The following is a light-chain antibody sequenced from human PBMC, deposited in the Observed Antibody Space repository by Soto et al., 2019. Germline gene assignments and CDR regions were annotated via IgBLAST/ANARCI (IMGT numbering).Light chain of an antibody. J-gene: IGKJ3*01. CDR3: QQRSNWPPLT. V-gene: IGKV3-11*01. CDR1: QSVGSY. CDR2: DAS. Sequence: EIVLTQSPATLSLSPGDRATPSCRASQSVGSYLAWYQQKPGQAPRLLVYDASNRATGIPARFSGSGSGTDFTLTISSLEPEDFAVYYCQQRSNWPPLTFGPGTKVDIK.